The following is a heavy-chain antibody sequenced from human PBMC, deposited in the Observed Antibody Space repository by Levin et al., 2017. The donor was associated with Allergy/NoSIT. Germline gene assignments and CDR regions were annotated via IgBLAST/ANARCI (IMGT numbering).Heavy chain of an antibody. D-gene: IGHD3-10*02. V-gene: IGHV4-39*01. Sequence: SQTLSLTCTVSGGSISSSSYYWGWIRQPPGKGLEWIGSIYYSGSTYYNPSLKSRVTISVDTSKNQFSLKLSSVTAADTAVYYCARMFALDYMDVWGKGTTVTVSS. J-gene: IGHJ6*03. CDR3: ARMFALDYMDV. CDR2: IYYSGST. CDR1: GGSISSSSYY.